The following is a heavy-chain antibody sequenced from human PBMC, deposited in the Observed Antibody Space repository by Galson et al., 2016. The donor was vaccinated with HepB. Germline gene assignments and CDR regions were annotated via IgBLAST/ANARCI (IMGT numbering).Heavy chain of an antibody. CDR1: GGSISRSTFY. D-gene: IGHD1-14*01. V-gene: IGHV4-39*07. Sequence: SETLSLTCTASGGSISRSTFYWGWIRQSPGKGLEWIGEIYYTGSTNYNPSLKSRVTISVDKSKNQVSLSLTSVTAADTAVYYCATAPGITVAGIYFFDYWGQGILVTVSS. CDR2: IYYTGST. CDR3: ATAPGITVAGIYFFDY. J-gene: IGHJ4*02.